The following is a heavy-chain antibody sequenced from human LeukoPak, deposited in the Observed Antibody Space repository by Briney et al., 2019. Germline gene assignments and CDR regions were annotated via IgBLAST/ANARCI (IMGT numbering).Heavy chain of an antibody. CDR2: IKEDGSAK. Sequence: GGSLRLSCAASGFTFRTSWMSSVRQAPGKGLEWVANIKEDGSAKNYVDSVKGHFTISRDNAENSLYLQMNSLRAEDTAVYYCARDRTYSTFDYWGQGTLVTVSS. D-gene: IGHD1-7*01. CDR3: ARDRTYSTFDY. CDR1: GFTFRTSW. J-gene: IGHJ4*02. V-gene: IGHV3-7*01.